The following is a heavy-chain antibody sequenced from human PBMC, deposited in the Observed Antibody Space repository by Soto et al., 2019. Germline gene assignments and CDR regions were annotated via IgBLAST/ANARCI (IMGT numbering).Heavy chain of an antibody. V-gene: IGHV5-10-1*01. CDR2: IDPSDSQT. Sequence: PGESLKISCKGSVYSFAGYWITWVRQKPGKGLEWMGRIDPSDSQTYYSPSFRGHVTISATKSITTVFLQWSSLKASDTAMYYCARHKRQRGYSYGYYYYYGMDVWGQGTTVTVSS. J-gene: IGHJ6*02. CDR3: ARHKRQRGYSYGYYYYYGMDV. CDR1: VYSFAGYW. D-gene: IGHD5-18*01.